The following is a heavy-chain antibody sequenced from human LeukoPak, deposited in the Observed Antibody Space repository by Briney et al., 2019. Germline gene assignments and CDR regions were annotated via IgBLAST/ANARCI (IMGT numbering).Heavy chain of an antibody. CDR1: GDSVSSSSAA. J-gene: IGHJ3*02. V-gene: IGHV6-1*01. CDR3: ARGDYGGNPVAFDI. D-gene: IGHD4-23*01. Sequence: SQTLSLTCAISGDSVSSSSAAWNWIRQSPSRGLEWLGRTYYRSKWYSDYAVSVKSRITINPDTSKNQFSLQLNSVTPEDTAVYYCARGDYGGNPVAFDIWGQGTMVTVSS. CDR2: TYYRSKWYS.